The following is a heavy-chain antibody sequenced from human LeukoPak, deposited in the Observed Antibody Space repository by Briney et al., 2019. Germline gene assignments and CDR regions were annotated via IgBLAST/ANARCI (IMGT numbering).Heavy chain of an antibody. Sequence: ASVKVSCKASGYTFTGYYMHWVRQAPGQGLEWMGWINPNSGDTNYAQKFQGRVTMTRDTSISTAYLDLSSLKSDDTAVYYCARDRRELRYLDWFLDYWGQGTLVTVSS. CDR3: ARDRRELRYLDWFLDY. CDR2: INPNSGDT. V-gene: IGHV1-2*02. J-gene: IGHJ4*02. CDR1: GYTFTGYY. D-gene: IGHD3-9*01.